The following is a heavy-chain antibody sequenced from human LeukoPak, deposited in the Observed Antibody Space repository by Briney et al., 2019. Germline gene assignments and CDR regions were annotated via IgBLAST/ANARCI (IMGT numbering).Heavy chain of an antibody. J-gene: IGHJ4*02. CDR3: ARHLGYSSSHTDY. D-gene: IGHD6-13*01. CDR1: GFTFSSHA. CDR2: ISGSGIST. V-gene: IGHV3-23*01. Sequence: TGGSLRLSCAASGFTFSSHAMSWVRQAPGKGLEWVSAISGSGISTHYSESVKGRFTISRDNSKNTLYLQMNSLRAEDTAVYYCARHLGYSSSHTDYWGQGTLITVSS.